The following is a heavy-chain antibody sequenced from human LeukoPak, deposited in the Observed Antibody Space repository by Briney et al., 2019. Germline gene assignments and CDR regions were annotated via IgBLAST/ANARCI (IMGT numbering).Heavy chain of an antibody. Sequence: GESLKISCKGSGYSFSGYWIGWVRQMPGKGLEWMGIIYPGDSDTRYSPSFQGQVTISADKSISTAYLQWSSLTASDTAMYYCARHRPYSSGWRHFDYWGQGTLVTVSS. D-gene: IGHD6-19*01. CDR2: IYPGDSDT. J-gene: IGHJ4*02. V-gene: IGHV5-51*01. CDR3: ARHRPYSSGWRHFDY. CDR1: GYSFSGYW.